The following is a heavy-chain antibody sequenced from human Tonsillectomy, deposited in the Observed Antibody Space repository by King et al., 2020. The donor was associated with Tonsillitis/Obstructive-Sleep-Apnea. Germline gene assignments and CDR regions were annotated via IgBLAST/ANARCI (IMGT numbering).Heavy chain of an antibody. CDR2: IKSKTDGGTT. CDR1: GFTFSNAW. D-gene: IGHD2-15*01. V-gene: IGHV3-15*07. J-gene: IGHJ4*02. Sequence: VQLVESGGGLVKPGGSLRLSCAASGFTFSNAWMNWVRQAPGKGLEWVGRIKSKTDGGTTDYAAPGKGRFTISRDDSKNTLYLQMNSLKTEDTALYYCTTDYFVVVVAATPYGYWGQGTLVTVSS. CDR3: TTDYFVVVVAATPYGY.